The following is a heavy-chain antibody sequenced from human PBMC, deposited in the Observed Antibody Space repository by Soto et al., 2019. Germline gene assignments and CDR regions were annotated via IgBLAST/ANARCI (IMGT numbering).Heavy chain of an antibody. D-gene: IGHD5-18*01. CDR1: GFTFGDYA. CDR2: IRSKAYGGTT. CDR3: TQELQLWPV. V-gene: IGHV3-49*04. J-gene: IGHJ4*02. Sequence: PGGSLRLSCTASGFTFGDYAMSWVRQAPGKGLEWVGFIRSKAYGGTTEYAASVKGRFTISRDDSKSIAYLQMNSLKTEDTAVYYCTQELQLWPVWGQGTLVTVSS.